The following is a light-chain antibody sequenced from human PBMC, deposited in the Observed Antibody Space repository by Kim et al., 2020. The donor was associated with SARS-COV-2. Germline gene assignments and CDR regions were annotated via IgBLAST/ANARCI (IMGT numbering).Light chain of an antibody. Sequence: EIVMTQSPATLSVSPGDRATLSCRASQSVSSDLAWYQQKLGQAPRLLIYGASTRATGIPARFIGSGSGTEFTLTISSLQSEDFALYYCQQYNNWPPLTFGGGTKVDNK. J-gene: IGKJ4*01. V-gene: IGKV3-15*01. CDR2: GAS. CDR3: QQYNNWPPLT. CDR1: QSVSSD.